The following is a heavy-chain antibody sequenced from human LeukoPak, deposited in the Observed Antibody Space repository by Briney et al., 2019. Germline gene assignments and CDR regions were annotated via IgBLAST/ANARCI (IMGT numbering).Heavy chain of an antibody. Sequence: GGSLRLSCAVSGFTFNTYGMKWVRQATGKGVEWLSDICPGPSHTYYAGSVRGRFVISRDDAKSSLYLQMSSLRTEDTGVYYCARDYVTMAPDYGGLGTLVTVSS. CDR2: ICPGPSHT. V-gene: IGHV3-21*01. CDR3: ARDYVTMAPDY. CDR1: GFTFNTYG. J-gene: IGHJ4*02. D-gene: IGHD3-10*02.